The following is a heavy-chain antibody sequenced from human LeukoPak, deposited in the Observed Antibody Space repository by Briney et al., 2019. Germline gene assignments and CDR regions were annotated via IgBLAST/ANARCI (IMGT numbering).Heavy chain of an antibody. CDR3: ARPSRGLTMVRGVDY. J-gene: IGHJ4*02. V-gene: IGHV3-30-3*01. CDR2: ISYDGSNK. D-gene: IGHD3-10*01. Sequence: GGSLRLSCAASGFTFSSYAMHWVRQAPGKGLEWVAVISYDGSNKYYADSVKGRFTISRDNSKNTLYLQMNSLRAEDTAVYYCARPSRGLTMVRGVDYWGQGNLVTVPS. CDR1: GFTFSSYA.